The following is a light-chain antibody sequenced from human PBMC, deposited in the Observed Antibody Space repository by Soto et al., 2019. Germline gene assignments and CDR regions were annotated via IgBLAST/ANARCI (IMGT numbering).Light chain of an antibody. CDR2: DNN. CDR3: ATWDGNLSVI. CDR1: NSNIGNNY. J-gene: IGLJ2*01. Sequence: QSVLTQPPSVSAAPGQKVTISCSGKNSNIGNNYVSWYQQLPGTAPKLLIYDNNNRPSGIPDRFSGSKSGTSATLGITGLQTGDEADYYCATWDGNLSVIFGGGTKVTVL. V-gene: IGLV1-51*01.